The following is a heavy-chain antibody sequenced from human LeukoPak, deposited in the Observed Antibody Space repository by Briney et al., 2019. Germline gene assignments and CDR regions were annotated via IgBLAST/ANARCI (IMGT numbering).Heavy chain of an antibody. CDR1: GYTFTRYD. J-gene: IGHJ6*03. D-gene: IGHD4-17*01. CDR2: MNPNSGNT. V-gene: IGHV1-8*03. Sequence: GSSVKVSCKASGYTFTRYDINWVRQATGQGLEWMGWMNPNSGNTGYAQKFQGRVTITRNTSISTAYMELSSLRSEDTAVYYGARGGVRTVTTSSGIIDMDVWGKGTTVTVSS. CDR3: ARGGVRTVTTSSGIIDMDV.